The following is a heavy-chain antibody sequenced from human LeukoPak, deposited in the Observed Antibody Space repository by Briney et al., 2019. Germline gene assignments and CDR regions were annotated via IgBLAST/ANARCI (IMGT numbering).Heavy chain of an antibody. V-gene: IGHV4-31*03. J-gene: IGHJ5*02. D-gene: IGHD5-18*01. CDR3: ARGGYSYGYS. CDR2: TYYSGNT. Sequence: SQTLSLTCTVSGGSITSSTYWWTWIRQHPGKGLEWIGYTYYSGNTYYNPSLTSRGSISIDTSMNQFSLKLSSVTTADTAVYYCARGGYSYGYSWGQGTLVTVSS. CDR1: GGSITSSTYW.